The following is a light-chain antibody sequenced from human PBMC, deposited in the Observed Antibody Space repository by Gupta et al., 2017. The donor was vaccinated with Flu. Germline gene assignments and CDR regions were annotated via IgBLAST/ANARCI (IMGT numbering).Light chain of an antibody. CDR1: SSNIGSNT. V-gene: IGLV1-44*01. CDR2: SNK. Sequence: QSVLTQPPSASGTPGQRVTISCSGSSSNIGSNTVHWYQQLPGTAPKLLIYSNKQRPSGVPDRFSGSKSGTSASLAISGLQSDDEADYYCAAWDDSLNAPRVVFGGGTKLTVL. J-gene: IGLJ2*01. CDR3: AAWDDSLNAPRVV.